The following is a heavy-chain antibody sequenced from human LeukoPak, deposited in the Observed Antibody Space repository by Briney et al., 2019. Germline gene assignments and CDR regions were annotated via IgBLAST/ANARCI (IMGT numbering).Heavy chain of an antibody. D-gene: IGHD3-22*01. V-gene: IGHV1-69*13. CDR1: GGTFSSYA. CDR3: AGFDSSGFSAFDI. Sequence: ASVKVSCKASGGTFSSYAISWVRQAPGQGLEWMGGIIPIFGTANYAQKFQGRVTITADESTSTAYMELSSLRSEDTAVYYCAGFDSSGFSAFDIWGQGTMVTVSS. CDR2: IIPIFGTA. J-gene: IGHJ3*02.